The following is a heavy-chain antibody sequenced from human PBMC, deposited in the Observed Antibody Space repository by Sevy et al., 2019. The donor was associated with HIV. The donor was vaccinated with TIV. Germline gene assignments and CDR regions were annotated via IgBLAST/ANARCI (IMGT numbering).Heavy chain of an antibody. CDR1: GFTFSSYA. V-gene: IGHV3-23*01. J-gene: IGHJ4*02. Sequence: GGSLRLSCAASGFTFSSYAMSWVRQAPGKGLEWVSAISGSGGSTYYAYSVKGRFTISRDNSKNTLYLQMNSLRAEDTAVYYCAKGTSAYYYDSSGHVGDYWGQGTLVTVSS. CDR2: ISGSGGST. CDR3: AKGTSAYYYDSSGHVGDY. D-gene: IGHD3-22*01.